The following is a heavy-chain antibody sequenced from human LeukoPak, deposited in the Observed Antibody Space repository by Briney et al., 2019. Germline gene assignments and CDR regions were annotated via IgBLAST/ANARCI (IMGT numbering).Heavy chain of an antibody. D-gene: IGHD3-22*01. V-gene: IGHV1-46*01. CDR2: INPSDDST. CDR1: GYTFTDYY. Sequence: VASVKVSCKASGYTFTDYYMFWVRQAPGQGLEWMGIINPSDDSTRYAQKFQGRVTMTKDTSTNTVYMHLSSLSSDDTAVYYCARAYYESSAYRHAVYFDYWGQGTLVTVSS. CDR3: ARAYYESSAYRHAVYFDY. J-gene: IGHJ4*02.